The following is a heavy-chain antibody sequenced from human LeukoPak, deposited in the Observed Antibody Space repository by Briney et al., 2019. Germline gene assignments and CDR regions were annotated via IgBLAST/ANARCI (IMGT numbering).Heavy chain of an antibody. CDR3: ARARGYSYGPTVDY. V-gene: IGHV1-8*01. CDR1: GYTFTSYD. D-gene: IGHD5-18*01. CDR2: MNPNSGNT. Sequence: ASVKVFCKASGYTFTSYDINWVRQATGQGLEWMGWMNPNSGNTGYAQKFQGRVTMTRNTSISTAYMELSSLRSEDTAVYYCARARGYSYGPTVDYWGQGTLVTVSS. J-gene: IGHJ4*02.